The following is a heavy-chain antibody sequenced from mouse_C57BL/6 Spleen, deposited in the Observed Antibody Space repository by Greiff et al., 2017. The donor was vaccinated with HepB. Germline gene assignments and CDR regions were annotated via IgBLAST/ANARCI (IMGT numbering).Heavy chain of an antibody. CDR2: ISGGSSTI. Sequence: EVKLVESGGGLVKPGGSLKLSCAASGFTFSDYGMHWVRPAPEKGLEWVAYISGGSSTIYYADTVKGRFTISRDNAKNTLFLQMTSLRSEDTAMYYCARNGQLSYFDYWGQGTTLTVSS. D-gene: IGHD4-1*02. CDR1: GFTFSDYG. V-gene: IGHV5-17*01. J-gene: IGHJ2*01. CDR3: ARNGQLSYFDY.